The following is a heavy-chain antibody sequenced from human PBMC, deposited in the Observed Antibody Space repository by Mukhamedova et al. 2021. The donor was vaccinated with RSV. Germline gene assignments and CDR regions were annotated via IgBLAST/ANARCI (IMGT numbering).Heavy chain of an antibody. CDR1: GFTLSTYA. D-gene: IGHD6-13*01. J-gene: IGHJ5*01. CDR3: ANLGYRSSWF. CDR2: VSGTGGNT. V-gene: IGHV3-23*01. Sequence: SGFTLSTYAMSWVRQAPGKGLEWVSTVSGTGGNTYYADSVKGRFTISRDNSKNTLFLQMDSLRAEDTAVYFCANLGYRSSWF.